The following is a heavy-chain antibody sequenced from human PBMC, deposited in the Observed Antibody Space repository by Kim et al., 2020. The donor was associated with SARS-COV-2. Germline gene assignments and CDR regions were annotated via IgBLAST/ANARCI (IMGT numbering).Heavy chain of an antibody. D-gene: IGHD3-16*01. CDR2: ISGSGGST. Sequence: GGSLRLSCAASGFTFSSYAMSWVRQAPGKGLEWVSAISGSGGSTYYADSVKGRSTISRDNSKNTLYLQMNSLRAEDTAVYYCAKVPIMNYVWGSYSYFDYWGQGTLVTVSS. V-gene: IGHV3-23*01. CDR3: AKVPIMNYVWGSYSYFDY. CDR1: GFTFSSYA. J-gene: IGHJ4*02.